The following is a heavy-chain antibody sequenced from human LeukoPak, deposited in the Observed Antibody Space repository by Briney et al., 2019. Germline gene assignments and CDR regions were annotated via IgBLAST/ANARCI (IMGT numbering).Heavy chain of an antibody. V-gene: IGHV3-23*01. J-gene: IGHJ4*02. Sequence: GGSLRLSCAASGFTFSSFAMSWVRQAPGKGLEWVSVSLISGSGGDSGGSTYYADSVKGRFTISRDDSNNTQYLQMSSLRVEDTAVYYCAKHRSGIAASGSNYWGQGALVSVSS. CDR1: GFTFSSFA. D-gene: IGHD6-13*01. CDR3: AKHRSGIAASGSNY. CDR2: ISGSGGDSGGST.